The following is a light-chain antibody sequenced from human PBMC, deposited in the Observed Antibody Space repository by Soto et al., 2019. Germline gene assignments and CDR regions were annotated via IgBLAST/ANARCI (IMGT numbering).Light chain of an antibody. J-gene: IGKJ3*01. CDR2: DAS. CDR3: QQRSNWPLT. V-gene: IGKV3-11*01. Sequence: EIELTQSPATLSLSAGERATISCRASQSIRNYLAWYQQKPGQSPRLLIYDASNRDTDVPARFSGSGSGTDFTLSISSLEPEDFAVYFCQQRSNWPLTFGPGTKVDIK. CDR1: QSIRNY.